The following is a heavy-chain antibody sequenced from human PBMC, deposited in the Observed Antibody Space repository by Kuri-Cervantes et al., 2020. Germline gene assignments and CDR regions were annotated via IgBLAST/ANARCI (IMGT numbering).Heavy chain of an antibody. V-gene: IGHV4-34*01. CDR2: IYYSGST. CDR3: ASWEFSGDY. D-gene: IGHD3-10*01. J-gene: IGHJ4*02. Sequence: ESLKISCAVYGGSFSGYYWSWIRQPPGKGLEWIGSIYYSGSTYYNPSLKSRVTVSVDTSKNQFSLKLSSVTAADTAVYYCASWEFSGDYWGQGTLVTVSS. CDR1: GGSFSGYY.